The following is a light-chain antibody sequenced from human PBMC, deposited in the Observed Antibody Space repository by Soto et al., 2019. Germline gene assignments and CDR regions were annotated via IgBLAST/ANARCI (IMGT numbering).Light chain of an antibody. J-gene: IGKJ5*01. CDR3: QQLKTYPST. CDR1: QGISSA. CDR2: DAS. V-gene: IGKV1-13*02. Sequence: AIQLTQSPSSLSASVGDRVSITCRASQGISSALAWYQHKPGKAPKILIYDASSLQSGVPSRFSGSESGTDCTLTICTLQPEDFATSYYQQLKTYPSTFGQGTRLEIK.